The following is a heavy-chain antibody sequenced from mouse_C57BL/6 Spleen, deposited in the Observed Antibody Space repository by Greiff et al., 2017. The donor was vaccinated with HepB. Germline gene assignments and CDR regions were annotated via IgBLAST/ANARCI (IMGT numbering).Heavy chain of an antibody. V-gene: IGHV5-6*02. CDR3: ARRSLYGSSSWFAY. CDR1: GFTFSSYG. J-gene: IGHJ3*01. Sequence: EVKVVESGGDLVKPGGSLKLSCAASGFTFSSYGMSWVRQTPDKRLEWVATISSGGSYTYYPDSVKGRFTISRDNAKNTLYLQMSSLKSGDTAMYYCARRSLYGSSSWFAYWGQGTLVTVSA. CDR2: ISSGGSYT. D-gene: IGHD1-1*01.